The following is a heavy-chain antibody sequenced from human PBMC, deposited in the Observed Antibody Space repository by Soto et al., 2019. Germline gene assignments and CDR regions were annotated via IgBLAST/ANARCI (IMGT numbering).Heavy chain of an antibody. CDR1: GFTFSSYW. V-gene: IGHV3-74*01. J-gene: IGHJ4*02. CDR3: ARGASRRLYFDY. D-gene: IGHD3-10*01. Sequence: EVQLVESGGGLVQPGGSLRLSCEASGFTFSSYWMHWVRQAPGKGLVWISRIKGDASSVNYAASVKGRFTISRDNAKNTLYLQMNTMSADDTAMYSCARGASRRLYFDYWGQGTLVTVSS. CDR2: IKGDASSV.